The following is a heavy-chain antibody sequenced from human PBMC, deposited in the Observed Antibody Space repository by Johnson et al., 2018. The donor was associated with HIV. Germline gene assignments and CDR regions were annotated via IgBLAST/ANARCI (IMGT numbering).Heavy chain of an antibody. CDR3: ARDKGGGSDAFDI. CDR2: ISSSGSTI. Sequence: VQLVESGGGVVQPGRSLRLSCAASGFTFSTYAMHWVRQAPGKGLEWVSYISSSGSTIYYADSVKGRFTISRDNAKNSLYLQMNSLRAEDTAVYYCARDKGGGSDAFDIWGQGTVVTVSS. J-gene: IGHJ3*02. CDR1: GFTFSTYA. V-gene: IGHV3-48*04. D-gene: IGHD2-15*01.